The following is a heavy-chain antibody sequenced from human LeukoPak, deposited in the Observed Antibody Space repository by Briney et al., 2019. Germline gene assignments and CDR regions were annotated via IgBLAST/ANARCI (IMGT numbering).Heavy chain of an antibody. V-gene: IGHV1-18*01. CDR3: ARGDSSSWYVDAFDI. D-gene: IGHD6-13*01. CDR2: ISAYNGNT. J-gene: IGHJ3*02. CDR1: GYTFTSYG. Sequence: ASVKVSCKASGYTFTSYGISWVRQAPGQGLEWMGWISAYNGNTNYAQRLQGRVTMTTDTSTSTAYMELRSLRSDDTAVYYCARGDSSSWYVDAFDIWGQGTMVTVSS.